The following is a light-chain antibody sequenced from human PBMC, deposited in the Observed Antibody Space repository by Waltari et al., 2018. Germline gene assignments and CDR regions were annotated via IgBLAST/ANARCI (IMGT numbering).Light chain of an antibody. V-gene: IGKV3-20*01. CDR3: QHYVTLPAT. CDR2: DAS. Sequence: EIVLTQSPGTLSLSPGERATLSCRASQSVGKSLAWYQHKPGQAPRLLIYDASSRATGIPDRFSGSGSGTDFSLTISRLESEDFSVYYCQHYVTLPATFGQGTKVEV. J-gene: IGKJ1*01. CDR1: QSVGKS.